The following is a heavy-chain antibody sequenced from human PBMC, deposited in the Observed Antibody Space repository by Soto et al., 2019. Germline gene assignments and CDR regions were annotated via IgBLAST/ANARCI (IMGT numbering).Heavy chain of an antibody. D-gene: IGHD5-18*01. Sequence: QVHLQESGPRLVKPSETLSLTCTVSGGSISNYYWSWIRQPPGRGLEWIGHIFYSGSTNYNPALMRRVTCAXXSXKXXFFLKRSSVTAADTAVYYCAKDSGYNYGYFRWFDPWGQGTLVTVSS. V-gene: IGHV4-59*01. J-gene: IGHJ5*02. CDR3: AKDSGYNYGYFRWFDP. CDR2: IFYSGST. CDR1: GGSISNYY.